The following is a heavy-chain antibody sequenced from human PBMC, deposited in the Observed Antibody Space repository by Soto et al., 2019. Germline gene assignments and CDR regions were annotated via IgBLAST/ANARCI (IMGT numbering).Heavy chain of an antibody. CDR1: GFTFSSYS. J-gene: IGHJ3*02. Sequence: GSLRLSCAAPGFTFSSYSMNWVRQAPGKGLEWVSYISSSSSTIYYADSVKGRFTISRDNAKNSLYLQMNSLRDEDTAVYYCARSSATTDAFDIWGQGTMVTVSS. CDR3: ARSSATTDAFDI. CDR2: ISSSSSTI. D-gene: IGHD6-19*01. V-gene: IGHV3-48*02.